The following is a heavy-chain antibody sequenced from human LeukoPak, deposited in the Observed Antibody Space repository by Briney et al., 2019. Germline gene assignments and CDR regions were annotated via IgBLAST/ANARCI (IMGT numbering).Heavy chain of an antibody. CDR2: INPNSGGT. V-gene: IGHV1-2*02. J-gene: IGHJ3*02. CDR1: GYTFTGYY. D-gene: IGHD3-3*01. Sequence: ASVKVSCKASGYTFTGYYMHWVRQATGQGLEWMRWINPNSGGTNYAQKFQGRVTMTRDTSISTAYMELSRLRSDDTAVYYCARVMSGYSDAFDIWGQGTMVTVSS. CDR3: ARVMSGYSDAFDI.